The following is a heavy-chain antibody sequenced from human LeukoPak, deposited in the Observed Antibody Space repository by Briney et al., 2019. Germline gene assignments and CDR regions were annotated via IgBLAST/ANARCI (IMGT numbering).Heavy chain of an antibody. J-gene: IGHJ4*02. CDR2: IYYSGST. D-gene: IGHD3-22*01. CDR1: GGSISSYY. V-gene: IGHV4-59*01. Sequence: PSETLSLTCTVSGGSISSYYWSWIRLPPGERLEWIGYIYYSGSTNYNPSLKSRVTMAVDTSKNHFSLKLTSVTAADTAVYYCAAYDSSGYAFHYWGQGTLVTVSS. CDR3: AAYDSSGYAFHY.